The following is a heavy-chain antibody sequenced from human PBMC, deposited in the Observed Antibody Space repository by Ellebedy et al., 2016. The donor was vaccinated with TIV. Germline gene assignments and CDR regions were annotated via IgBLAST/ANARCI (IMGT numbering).Heavy chain of an antibody. CDR1: GFTFSTYA. D-gene: IGHD2-15*01. CDR3: ARGGYCSGGSCYDFDY. CDR2: ISENGGNT. Sequence: GESLKISXAASGFTFSTYAMTWVRQAPGKGLEWVSAISENGGNTYYTDSVKGRFTISRDNSKNTLYLQMNSLRAEDTAVYYCARGGYCSGGSCYDFDYWGQGTLVTVSS. V-gene: IGHV3-23*01. J-gene: IGHJ4*02.